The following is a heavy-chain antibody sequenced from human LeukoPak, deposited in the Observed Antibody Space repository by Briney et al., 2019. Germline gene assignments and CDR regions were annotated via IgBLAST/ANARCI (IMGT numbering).Heavy chain of an antibody. J-gene: IGHJ4*02. CDR2: IKQDGSET. V-gene: IGHV3-7*01. CDR1: GYTFSNYW. CDR3: ARDQGILFFDS. Sequence: GGSLRLSCSASGYTFSNYWMSWVRQAPGKELEYVANIKQDGSETYYVDSVKGRFTISRDNAKNSLYLQMNSLRVEDTAVYYCARDQGILFFDSWGQGTLVTVSS. D-gene: IGHD2-21*01.